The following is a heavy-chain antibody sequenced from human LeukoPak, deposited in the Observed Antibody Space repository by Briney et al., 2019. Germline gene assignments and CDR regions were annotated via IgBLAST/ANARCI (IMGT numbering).Heavy chain of an antibody. CDR2: VNQGGTGK. J-gene: IGHJ4*02. CDR1: GFRFSSQW. D-gene: IGHD3-10*01. CDR3: ARGKKGLLWFGELLPSFDY. Sequence: PGGSLRLSCAASGFRFSSQWMSWVRQAPGKGLEWVAIVNQGGTGKYYVDSVKGRFTISRDNAKNSLYLQMNSLRAEDTAVYYCARGKKGLLWFGELLPSFDYWGQGTLVTVSS. V-gene: IGHV3-7*03.